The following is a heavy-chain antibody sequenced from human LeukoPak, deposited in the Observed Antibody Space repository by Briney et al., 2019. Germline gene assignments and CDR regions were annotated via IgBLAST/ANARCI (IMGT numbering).Heavy chain of an antibody. V-gene: IGHV4-59*08. Sequence: SETLSLTCTVSGDSISTYYLSWIRQAPGKGLEWIGYIHYSGSTIYNPSLESRVTISVDTSQSQFSLKLSSMTAADTAVYYCARHAPGVYFDYWGQGTLVTVSS. CDR3: ARHAPGVYFDY. J-gene: IGHJ4*02. CDR2: IHYSGST. CDR1: GDSISTYY.